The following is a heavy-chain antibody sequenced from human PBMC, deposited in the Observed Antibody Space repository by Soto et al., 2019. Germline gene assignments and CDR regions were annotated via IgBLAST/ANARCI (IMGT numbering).Heavy chain of an antibody. CDR2: ISGSGGST. J-gene: IGHJ6*02. CDR1: GFTFSSYS. D-gene: IGHD3-10*01. Sequence: VGSLRLSCAASGFTFSSYSMSWVRQAPGKGLEWVSAISGSGGSTYYADSVKGRFTISRDNSKNTLYLQMNSLRAEDTAVYYCAKDWQVLLWFGDPYYYGMDVWGQGTTVTVSS. CDR3: AKDWQVLLWFGDPYYYGMDV. V-gene: IGHV3-23*01.